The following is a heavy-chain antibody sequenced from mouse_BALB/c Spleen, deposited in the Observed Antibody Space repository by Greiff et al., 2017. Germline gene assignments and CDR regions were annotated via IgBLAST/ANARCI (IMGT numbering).Heavy chain of an antibody. D-gene: IGHD2-14*01. CDR3: AREVRRRYAMDY. CDR1: GFTFSSFG. CDR2: ISSGSSTI. Sequence: EVQRVESGGGLVQPGGSRKLSCAASGFTFSSFGMHWVRQAPEKGLEWVAYISSGSSTIYYADTVKGRFTISRDNPKNTLFLQMTSLRSEDTAMYDCAREVRRRYAMDYWGQGTSVTVSS. V-gene: IGHV5-17*02. J-gene: IGHJ4*01.